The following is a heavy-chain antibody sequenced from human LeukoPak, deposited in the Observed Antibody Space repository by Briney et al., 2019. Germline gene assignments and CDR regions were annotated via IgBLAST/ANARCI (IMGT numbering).Heavy chain of an antibody. Sequence: PGGSLRLSCAASGFTVSSNYMSWVRQAPGKGLEWVSVIYSGGSTYYADSVKGRFTISRDNAKNSLYLQMNSLRAEDTAVYYCARAEYYDSSGPDYWGQGTLVTVSS. CDR2: IYSGGST. CDR3: ARAEYYDSSGPDY. V-gene: IGHV3-53*01. CDR1: GFTVSSNY. D-gene: IGHD3-22*01. J-gene: IGHJ4*02.